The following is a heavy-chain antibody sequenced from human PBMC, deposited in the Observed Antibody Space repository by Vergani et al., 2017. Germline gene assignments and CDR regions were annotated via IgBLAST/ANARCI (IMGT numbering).Heavy chain of an antibody. Sequence: QVQLVESGGGLVKPGGSLRLSCAASGFTFSDYYMSWIRQAPGKGLEWVSYISSSSSYTNYADSVKGRFTISRDNAKNSLYLQMNSLRAEVTAVYYCARSNYGFHSDYWGQGTLVTVSS. CDR1: GFTFSDYY. J-gene: IGHJ4*02. V-gene: IGHV3-11*05. D-gene: IGHD4-17*01. CDR2: ISSSSSYT. CDR3: ARSNYGFHSDY.